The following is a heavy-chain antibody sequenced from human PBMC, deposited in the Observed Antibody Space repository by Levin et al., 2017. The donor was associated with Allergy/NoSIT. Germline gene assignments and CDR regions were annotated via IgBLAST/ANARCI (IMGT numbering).Heavy chain of an antibody. CDR1: GYTFTGYY. CDR3: AREGGGGGIVVIPAAIAFDP. V-gene: IGHV1-2*02. Sequence: GGSLRLSCKASGYTFTGYYMHWVRQAPGQGLEWMGWINPNSGGTNYAQKFQGRVTMTRDTSISTAYLELSRLRSADTAVYYCAREGGGGGIVVIPAAIAFDPWGQGTLVTVAS. CDR2: INPNSGGT. D-gene: IGHD2-2*02. J-gene: IGHJ5*02.